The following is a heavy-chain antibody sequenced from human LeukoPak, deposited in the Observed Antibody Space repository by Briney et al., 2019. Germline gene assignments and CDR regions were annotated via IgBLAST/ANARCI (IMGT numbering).Heavy chain of an antibody. D-gene: IGHD4-17*01. CDR3: ARGYGDYVGGDWFDP. Sequence: SETLSLTCTVSGGSISSSSYYWGWIRQPPGKGPEWIGSIYYSGSTYYNPSLKSRVTISVDTSKNQFSLKLSSVTAADTAVYYCARGYGDYVGGDWFDPWGQGTLVTVSS. CDR1: GGSISSSSYY. V-gene: IGHV4-39*07. CDR2: IYYSGST. J-gene: IGHJ5*02.